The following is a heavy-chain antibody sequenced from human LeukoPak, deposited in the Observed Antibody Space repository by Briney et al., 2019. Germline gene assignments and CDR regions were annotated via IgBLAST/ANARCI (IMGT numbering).Heavy chain of an antibody. CDR2: IYHRESG. CDR1: GKSVTTGYY. J-gene: IGHJ4*02. V-gene: IGHV4-38-2*01. Sequence: SETLSLTCDVSGKSVTTGYYWAWIRQPLGKALEWIGIIYHRESGHYQPSLKSRVSMAVDTSKNQFSLRLSAVTAADTAVYYCARALQYCTSGCAYLFDYWGQGTLVAVSS. CDR3: ARALQYCTSGCAYLFDY. D-gene: IGHD2-8*01.